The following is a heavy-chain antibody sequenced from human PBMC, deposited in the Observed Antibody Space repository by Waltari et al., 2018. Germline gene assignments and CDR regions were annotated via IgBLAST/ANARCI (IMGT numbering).Heavy chain of an antibody. D-gene: IGHD6-19*01. CDR2: MNAKRVNQ. V-gene: IGHV1-8*03. CDR1: GSTFTSND. J-gene: IGHJ4*02. Sequence: QVQLVQSGAEVKKPGASLKDYCKGSGSTFTSNDIKWVRQATGEGLEGMGWMNAKRVNQGDAQKVQSITPTTRRTTISTAYMDLGSMRSEGTAVYCWAGGYSIGWYAGWGQGTLGTASS. CDR3: AGGYSIGWYAG.